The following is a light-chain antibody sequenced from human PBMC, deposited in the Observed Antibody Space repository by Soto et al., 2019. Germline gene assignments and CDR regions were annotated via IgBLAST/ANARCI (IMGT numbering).Light chain of an antibody. CDR1: QSVSSK. Sequence: IVMTQSPATLSVSPGERATHSCTASQSVSSKLAWYQQKPGQAPRLLIYGAFTRASGIPARFSGSGSGTEFTLTISSLQSEDFAVYYCQQYNNWPRAFGQGTKVEIK. J-gene: IGKJ1*01. V-gene: IGKV3D-15*01. CDR2: GAF. CDR3: QQYNNWPRA.